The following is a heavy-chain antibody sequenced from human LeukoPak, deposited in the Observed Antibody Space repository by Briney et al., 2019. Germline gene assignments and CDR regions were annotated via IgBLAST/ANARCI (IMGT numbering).Heavy chain of an antibody. J-gene: IGHJ3*02. CDR2: IYYSGST. D-gene: IGHD3-10*01. Sequence: PSETLSLTCTVSGGSISSYYWSWIRQPPGKGLEWIGYIYYSGSTNYNPSLKSRVTISVDTSKNQFSLKLSSVTAADTAVYYCARARITMVRGAFDIWGQGTMVTVSS. CDR3: ARARITMVRGAFDI. V-gene: IGHV4-59*01. CDR1: GGSISSYY.